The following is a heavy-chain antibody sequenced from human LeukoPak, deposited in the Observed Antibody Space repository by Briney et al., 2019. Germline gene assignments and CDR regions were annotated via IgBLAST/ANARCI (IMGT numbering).Heavy chain of an antibody. D-gene: IGHD2-2*01. CDR3: ASAGMIYCSSTSCYLGGWFDP. CDR1: GGSISSYY. Sequence: PSETLSLTCTVSGGSISSYYWSWIRQPAGKGLEWIGRIYTSGSTNYNPSLKSRATMSVDTSKNQFSLKLSSVTAADTAVYYCASAGMIYCSSTSCYLGGWFDPWGQGTLVTVSS. CDR2: IYTSGST. V-gene: IGHV4-4*07. J-gene: IGHJ5*02.